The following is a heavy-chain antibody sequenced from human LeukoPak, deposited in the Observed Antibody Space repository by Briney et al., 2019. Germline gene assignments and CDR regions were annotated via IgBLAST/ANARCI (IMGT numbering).Heavy chain of an antibody. CDR3: ARDIPPTLGGVIGMDV. Sequence: ASVKVSCKASGYTFTSYGISWVRQAPGQGLEWMGWISAYNGNTNYAQKLQGRVTMTTDTSTSTAYMELRSLRSDDTAVYYCARDIPPTLGGVIGMDVWGQGTTVTVSS. V-gene: IGHV1-18*01. J-gene: IGHJ6*02. CDR2: ISAYNGNT. CDR1: GYTFTSYG. D-gene: IGHD2-15*01.